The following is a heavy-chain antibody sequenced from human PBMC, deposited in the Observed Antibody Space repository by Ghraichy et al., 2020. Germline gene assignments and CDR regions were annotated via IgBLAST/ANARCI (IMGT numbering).Heavy chain of an antibody. Sequence: GESLNISCAASGFIFSSYSMSWVRQAAGKGLEWVSSLNPDGTKTYYADDVKGRFTISRDNSKGTMYLQMSSLRAEDTAMYYCVKVDPGYCNSATCREFDWWGQGTLVTVSS. CDR3: VKVDPGYCNSATCREFDW. V-gene: IGHV3-23*01. CDR1: GFIFSSYS. CDR2: LNPDGTKT. J-gene: IGHJ4*02. D-gene: IGHD2-2*01.